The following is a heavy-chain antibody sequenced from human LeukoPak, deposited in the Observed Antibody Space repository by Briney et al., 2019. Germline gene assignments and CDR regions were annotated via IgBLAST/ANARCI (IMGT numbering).Heavy chain of an antibody. CDR2: ISESSSHT. D-gene: IGHD5-24*01. Sequence: GGSLRLSCEASGFTFSGYSMNWVRQAPGKGLEWVSYISESSSHTYNADSVKGRFTISRDNAKNSLYLQMNSLRVEDTGIYYCARDRAVKARIGGMDVWGQGTTVIVSS. V-gene: IGHV3-21*06. J-gene: IGHJ6*02. CDR3: ARDRAVKARIGGMDV. CDR1: GFTFSGYS.